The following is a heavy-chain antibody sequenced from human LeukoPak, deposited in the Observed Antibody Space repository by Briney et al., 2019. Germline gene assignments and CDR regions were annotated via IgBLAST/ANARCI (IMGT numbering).Heavy chain of an antibody. CDR2: IWYDGSDK. D-gene: IGHD4-17*01. V-gene: IGHV3-33*01. CDR1: GFTFSTSA. CDR3: ARDLHDYGEPGDY. J-gene: IGHJ4*02. Sequence: GGSLRLSCAASGFTFSTSAMHWVRQAPGKGLEWVAVIWYDGSDKHYAESVKGRFSISRDNSKSTLYLQMNSLRAEDTAVYYCARDLHDYGEPGDYWGQGTLVTVSS.